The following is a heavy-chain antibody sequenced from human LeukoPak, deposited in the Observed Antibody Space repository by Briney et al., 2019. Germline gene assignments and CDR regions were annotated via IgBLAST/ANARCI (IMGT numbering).Heavy chain of an antibody. D-gene: IGHD5-18*01. Sequence: GGSLRLSCAASGFSFSNYWMSWVRQAPGKGLEWVANIKGDGSDKNYVDSMKGRFTISRDNTKNSLYLQINSLRAEDTAVYYCARFSRVDTSHWGQGTLLTVSS. CDR1: GFSFSNYW. CDR3: ARFSRVDTSH. V-gene: IGHV3-7*05. CDR2: IKGDGSDK. J-gene: IGHJ4*02.